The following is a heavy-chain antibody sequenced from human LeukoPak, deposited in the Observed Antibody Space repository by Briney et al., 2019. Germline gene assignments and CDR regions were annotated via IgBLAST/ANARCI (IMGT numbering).Heavy chain of an antibody. D-gene: IGHD2-15*01. J-gene: IGHJ3*02. CDR1: GYSFTSYW. Sequence: GESLKISCKGSGYSFTSYWIGWVRPMPGKGLEWMGIIYPGDSDTRYSPSLQGQVTISADKSISTAYLQWSSLKASDTAMYYCARDCSGGSCYRPGAFDIWGQGTMVTVSS. CDR2: IYPGDSDT. V-gene: IGHV5-51*01. CDR3: ARDCSGGSCYRPGAFDI.